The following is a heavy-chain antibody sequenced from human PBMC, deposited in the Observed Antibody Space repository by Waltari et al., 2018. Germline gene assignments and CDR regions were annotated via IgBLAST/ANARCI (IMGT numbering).Heavy chain of an antibody. V-gene: IGHV1-46*01. CDR3: AREHTVEGYMDY. CDR1: RSTFTSYY. Sequence: QVQLVQSGAEVKPPGASVKVSCEASRSTFTSYYMHWMRQAPGQGLEWMGIISPSDGNANYAQRFQGRVTLTGNTSTNTVYMELSGLKFEDTAIYYCAREHTVEGYMDYWGQGTQVTVSS. J-gene: IGHJ4*02. D-gene: IGHD4-17*01. CDR2: ISPSDGNA.